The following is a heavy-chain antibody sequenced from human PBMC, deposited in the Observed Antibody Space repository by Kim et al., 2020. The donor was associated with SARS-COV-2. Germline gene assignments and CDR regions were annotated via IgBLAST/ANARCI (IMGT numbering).Heavy chain of an antibody. Sequence: GGSLRLSCAASGFTFSSYGMHWVRQAPGKGLEWVAVIWYDGSNKYYADSVKGRFTISRDNSKNTLYLQMNSLRAEDTAVYYCARESHYYDSSSLFTLPDYWGQGTLVTVSS. CDR2: IWYDGSNK. CDR1: GFTFSSYG. V-gene: IGHV3-33*01. D-gene: IGHD3-22*01. CDR3: ARESHYYDSSSLFTLPDY. J-gene: IGHJ4*02.